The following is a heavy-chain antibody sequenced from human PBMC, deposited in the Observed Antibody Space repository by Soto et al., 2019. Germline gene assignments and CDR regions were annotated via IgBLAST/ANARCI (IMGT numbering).Heavy chain of an antibody. Sequence: ASVKVSCKASGYTFTSYVISWVRQAPGQGLEWMGWISAYNGNTNYAQKLQGRVTMTTDTSTSTAYMELRSLRSDDTAVYYCARFRTEWFGEFSGIEIWDKETLFTLAS. J-gene: IGHJ3*02. V-gene: IGHV1-18*01. CDR1: GYTFTSYV. D-gene: IGHD3-10*01. CDR2: ISAYNGNT. CDR3: ARFRTEWFGEFSGIEI.